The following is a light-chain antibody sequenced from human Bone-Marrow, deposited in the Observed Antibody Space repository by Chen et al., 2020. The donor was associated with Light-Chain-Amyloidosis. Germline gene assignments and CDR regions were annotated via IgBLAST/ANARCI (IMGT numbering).Light chain of an antibody. Sequence: NFMLTQPHSVSESPGKTVNISCTRSSGSIATNYVQWYQQRPGSSPTTVIYEDDQRPSGVPDRFSGSIDMSSNSASLTSSGLKTEDYADYYCQSYQGSSQGVFGGGTKLTVL. CDR3: QSYQGSSQGV. J-gene: IGLJ3*02. CDR1: SGSIATNY. V-gene: IGLV6-57*01. CDR2: EDD.